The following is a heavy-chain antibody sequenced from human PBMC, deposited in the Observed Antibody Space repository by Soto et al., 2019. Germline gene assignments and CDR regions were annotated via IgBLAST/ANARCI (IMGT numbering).Heavy chain of an antibody. Sequence: SETLSLTCTVSGASISGFYWSWIRKSAGKGLEWIGRIYATGTTDYNPSLKSRVMISVDTSKKQFSLKLRSVTAADTAVYYCVRDGAKTLRDWFDPWGQGISVTVPS. CDR3: VRDGAKTLRDWFDP. CDR1: GASISGFY. J-gene: IGHJ5*02. CDR2: IYATGTT. V-gene: IGHV4-4*07. D-gene: IGHD1-26*01.